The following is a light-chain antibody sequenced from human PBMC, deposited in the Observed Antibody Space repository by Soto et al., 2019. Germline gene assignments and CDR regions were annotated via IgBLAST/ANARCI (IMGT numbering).Light chain of an antibody. V-gene: IGKV1-39*01. Sequence: DIQMTQSPSSLSASVGDRVTITCRASQSISTYLNWYQQKPGKAPNLLIYAASSLQSGVPSRFSASGSGTDFTLTISSLQPEDFATYYCQQSYMTPPLTFGGGTKVEIK. CDR3: QQSYMTPPLT. CDR2: AAS. CDR1: QSISTY. J-gene: IGKJ4*01.